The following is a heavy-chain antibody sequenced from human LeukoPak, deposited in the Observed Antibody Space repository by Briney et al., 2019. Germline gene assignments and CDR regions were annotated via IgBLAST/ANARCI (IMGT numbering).Heavy chain of an antibody. V-gene: IGHV5-51*01. CDR3: ATSIGFCSSTSCYWKY. J-gene: IGHJ4*02. D-gene: IGHD2-2*01. CDR1: GYSFTSYW. Sequence: GESLKISCKGSGYSFTSYWIGWVRQMPGKGLEWMGIIYPGDSVTRYSPSFQGQVTISADKSITTAYLQWSSLKASDTAMYYCATSIGFCSSTSCYWKYWGQGTLVTVSS. CDR2: IYPGDSVT.